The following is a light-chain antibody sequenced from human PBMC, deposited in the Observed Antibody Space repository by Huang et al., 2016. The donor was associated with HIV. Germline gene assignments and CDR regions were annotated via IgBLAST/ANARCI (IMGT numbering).Light chain of an antibody. CDR2: DTS. Sequence: EIVLTQSPATLSLSPGERATLSCGASQSVSSNFLAWYQQSPGLAPRLLIYDTSTRATGIPDRFSGNGSGTDFTLTITRLDPEDFAVYYCQQYGSSPVTFGQGTKVEIK. J-gene: IGKJ1*01. CDR3: QQYGSSPVT. CDR1: QSVSSNF. V-gene: IGKV3D-20*01.